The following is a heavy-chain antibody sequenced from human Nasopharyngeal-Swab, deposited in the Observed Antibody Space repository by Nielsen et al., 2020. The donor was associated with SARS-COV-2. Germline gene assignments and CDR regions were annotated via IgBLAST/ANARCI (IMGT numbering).Heavy chain of an antibody. D-gene: IGHD3-22*01. CDR2: ISWNSRSI. CDR1: GFTFDDYA. V-gene: IGHV3-9*01. J-gene: IGHJ4*02. CDR3: ARGDDTTDYYEPFDS. Sequence: SLKISCAASGFTFDDYAMHWVRQAPGKGLEWVSGISWNSRSIAYADSVKGRFTISRDNAKNSLYLQMNSLRAEDSAVYYCARGDDTTDYYEPFDSWGQGTLVTVSS.